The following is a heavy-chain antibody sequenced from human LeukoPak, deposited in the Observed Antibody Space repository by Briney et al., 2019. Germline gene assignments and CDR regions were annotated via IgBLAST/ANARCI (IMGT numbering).Heavy chain of an antibody. Sequence: GGSLRLSCAASGFTFSSYWMSWVRQAPGKGLEWVANIKQDGSEKYYVDSVEGRFTISRDNAKNSLYLQMNSLRAEDTAVYYCARDFDWQVTGALGYWGQGTLVTVSS. V-gene: IGHV3-7*01. J-gene: IGHJ4*02. CDR3: ARDFDWQVTGALGY. D-gene: IGHD3-9*01. CDR2: IKQDGSEK. CDR1: GFTFSSYW.